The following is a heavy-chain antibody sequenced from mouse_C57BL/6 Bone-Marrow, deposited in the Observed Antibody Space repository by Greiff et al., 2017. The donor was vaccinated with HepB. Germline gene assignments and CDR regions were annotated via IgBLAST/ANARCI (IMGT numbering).Heavy chain of an antibody. D-gene: IGHD2-5*01. CDR3: AYYYSNCYCAMDY. J-gene: IGHJ4*01. Sequence: VQLQQSGAELARPGASVKLSCKASGYTFTSYGISWVKQSPGQGLEWIGEIYPRSGNTYYNEKFKGKATLTADKSSSTAYMELRSLTSEDSAVYFCAYYYSNCYCAMDYWGRGTSVTVSA. CDR1: GYTFTSYG. V-gene: IGHV1-81*01. CDR2: IYPRSGNT.